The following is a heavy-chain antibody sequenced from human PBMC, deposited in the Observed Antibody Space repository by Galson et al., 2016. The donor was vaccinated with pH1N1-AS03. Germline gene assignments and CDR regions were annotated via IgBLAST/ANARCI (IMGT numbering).Heavy chain of an antibody. D-gene: IGHD6-13*01. V-gene: IGHV4-61*02. Sequence: LSLTCTVSGDSINSGNYYWSWIRQPAGKGLEWIGRIHSSGSTDYNSSLKSRVTISVDTSNNEFSLKLSSVTAADTAVYYCARDLGAAGPEDSWGPGTLVTISS. CDR1: GDSINSGNYY. CDR3: ARDLGAAGPEDS. J-gene: IGHJ4*02. CDR2: IHSSGST.